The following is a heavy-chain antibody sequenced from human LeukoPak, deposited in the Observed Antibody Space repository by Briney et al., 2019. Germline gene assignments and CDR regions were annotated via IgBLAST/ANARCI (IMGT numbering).Heavy chain of an antibody. CDR2: ISAYNGNT. J-gene: IGHJ4*02. CDR1: GYTFTSYG. D-gene: IGHD3-10*01. Sequence: ASVKVSCKASGYTFTSYGISWVRQAPGQGLEWMGWISAYNGNTNYAQKLQGRVTMTTDTSTSTAYMELRSLRSDDTAVYYCARDRLLWFGELVAPDYWGQGTLVTVSS. CDR3: ARDRLLWFGELVAPDY. V-gene: IGHV1-18*01.